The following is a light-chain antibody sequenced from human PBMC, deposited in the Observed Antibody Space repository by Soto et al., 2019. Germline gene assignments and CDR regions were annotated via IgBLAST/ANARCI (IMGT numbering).Light chain of an antibody. V-gene: IGKV2-30*01. CDR1: QSLVSSDGNTY. CDR3: MQAAQWHRT. J-gene: IGKJ3*01. CDR2: KVS. Sequence: DVVMTQSPLSLPVTLGQPASISCRSSQSLVSSDGNTYVNWFHQRPGQSPRRLIYKVSNRDSGVPDRFSGSGSGTEFTLTISRVEAEDAGVYSCMQAAQWHRTFGPGPKVDIK.